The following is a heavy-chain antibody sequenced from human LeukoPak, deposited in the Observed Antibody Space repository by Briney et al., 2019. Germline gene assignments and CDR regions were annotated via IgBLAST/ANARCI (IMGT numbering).Heavy chain of an antibody. CDR1: GGSFSGYY. D-gene: IGHD3-10*01. CDR2: INHSGST. CDR3: ARGLPLWVMVRGVNWFDP. J-gene: IGHJ5*02. Sequence: PSETLSLTCAVYGGSFSGYYWSWIRQPPGKGLEWIGEINHSGSTNYNPSLKSRVTISVDTSKNQFPLKLSSVTAADTAVYYCARGLPLWVMVRGVNWFDPWGQGTLVTVSS. V-gene: IGHV4-34*01.